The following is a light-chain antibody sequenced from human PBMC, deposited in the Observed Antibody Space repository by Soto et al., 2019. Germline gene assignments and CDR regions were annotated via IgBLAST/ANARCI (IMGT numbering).Light chain of an antibody. J-gene: IGKJ4*01. CDR1: QGISSY. Sequence: DIQLTQSPSFLSASVGDRVTITCRGSQGISSYLAWYQQKPGKAPKLLIYAASTLQSGVPSRFSGSGSGTEFTLTISSLQPEDLATYYCQQLNSYPLTFGGGTKVDIK. CDR3: QQLNSYPLT. V-gene: IGKV1-9*01. CDR2: AAS.